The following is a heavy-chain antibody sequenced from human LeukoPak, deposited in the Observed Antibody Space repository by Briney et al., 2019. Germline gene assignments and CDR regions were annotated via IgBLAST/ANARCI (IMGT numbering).Heavy chain of an antibody. Sequence: SETLSLTCAVSGGSISSSNWWSWVRQPPGKGLEWIGESYHSGSTNYTPSLKSRVTISVDTSKNQFSLKLNSVTAADTAVYYCAREDYYDSSGTSGIDPWGQGTLVTVSS. CDR3: AREDYYDSSGTSGIDP. CDR2: SYHSGST. J-gene: IGHJ5*02. D-gene: IGHD3-22*01. V-gene: IGHV4-4*02. CDR1: GGSISSSNW.